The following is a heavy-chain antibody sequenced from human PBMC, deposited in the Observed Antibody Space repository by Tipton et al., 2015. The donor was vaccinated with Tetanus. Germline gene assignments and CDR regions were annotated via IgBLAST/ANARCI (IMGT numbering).Heavy chain of an antibody. CDR3: ARDGGWQPIDY. V-gene: IGHV4-34*01. CDR1: GGSFSGYY. D-gene: IGHD6-19*01. J-gene: IGHJ4*02. CDR2: INHSGST. Sequence: TLSLTCAVYGGSFSGYYWSWIRQPPGKGLEWIGEINHSGSTNYNPSLKSRVTISVDTSKNQFSLKLSSVTAADTAVYYCARDGGWQPIDYWGQGTLVTVSS.